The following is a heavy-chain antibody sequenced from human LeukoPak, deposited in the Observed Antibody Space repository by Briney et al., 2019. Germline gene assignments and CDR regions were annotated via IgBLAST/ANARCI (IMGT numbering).Heavy chain of an antibody. V-gene: IGHV3-13*01. Sequence: GGSLRLSCAASGFTFSSYDMHWVRQATGKGLEWVSAIGTAGDTYYPGSVKGRFTISRDNAKNSLYPQMNSLRAEDMALYYCAKAGRPSFKGPAARGYYYYYMDVWGKGTTVTVSS. CDR1: GFTFSSYD. CDR2: IGTAGDT. D-gene: IGHD2-2*01. CDR3: AKAGRPSFKGPAARGYYYYYMDV. J-gene: IGHJ6*03.